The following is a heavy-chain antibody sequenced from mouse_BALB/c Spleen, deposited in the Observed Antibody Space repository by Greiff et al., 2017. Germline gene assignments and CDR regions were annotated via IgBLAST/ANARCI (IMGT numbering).Heavy chain of an antibody. J-gene: IGHJ2*01. Sequence: EVQLQESGPGLVKPSQSLSLTCTVTGYSITSDYAWNWIRQFPGNKLEWMGYISYSGSTSYNPSLKSRISITRDTSKNQFFLQLNSVTTEDTATYYCARRLYGSSDCDYWGQGTTLTVSS. D-gene: IGHD1-1*01. CDR2: ISYSGST. CDR1: GYSITSDYA. CDR3: ARRLYGSSDCDY. V-gene: IGHV3-2*02.